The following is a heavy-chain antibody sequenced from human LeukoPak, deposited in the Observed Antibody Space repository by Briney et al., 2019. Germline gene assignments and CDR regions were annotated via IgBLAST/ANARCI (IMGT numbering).Heavy chain of an antibody. CDR2: IYYNGRT. CDR1: GGSISSGGYY. V-gene: IGHV4-31*03. D-gene: IGHD5-12*01. Sequence: PSETLSLTCSVSGGSISSGGYYWSWIRQHPGKGLEWIAYIYYNGRTHYNPSLKSRVTMTVDTSKNHFSLRLLSVTAADPAVYYCARVRSGYDLTFDYWGQGTLVTVSS. J-gene: IGHJ4*02. CDR3: ARVRSGYDLTFDY.